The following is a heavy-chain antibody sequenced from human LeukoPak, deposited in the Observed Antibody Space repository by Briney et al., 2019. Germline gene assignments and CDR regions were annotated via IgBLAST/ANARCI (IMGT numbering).Heavy chain of an antibody. V-gene: IGHV4-34*01. Sequence: SETLSLTRTVSGGSISSYYWSWIRQPPGKGLEWIGGINHSGSTNYNPSLKSRVTISVDTSKNQFSLKLSSVTAADTAVYYCARAEYNWTINDYWGQGTLVTVSS. CDR1: GGSISSYY. CDR3: ARAEYNWTINDY. J-gene: IGHJ4*02. CDR2: INHSGST. D-gene: IGHD1-20*01.